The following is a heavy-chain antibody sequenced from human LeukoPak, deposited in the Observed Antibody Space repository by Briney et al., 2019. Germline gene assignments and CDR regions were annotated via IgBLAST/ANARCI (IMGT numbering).Heavy chain of an antibody. CDR3: ARQGRGYYDILTGYYMGVNFDY. D-gene: IGHD3-9*01. V-gene: IGHV5-51*01. CDR2: IYPGDSDT. CDR1: GYSFTSYL. J-gene: IGHJ4*02. Sequence: GESLKISCKGSGYSFTSYLVGWVRQMPGKGLEWMGIIYPGDSDTRYSPSFQGQVTISADKSISTAYLQWSSLKASGTAMYYCARQGRGYYDILTGYYMGVNFDYWGQGTLVTVSS.